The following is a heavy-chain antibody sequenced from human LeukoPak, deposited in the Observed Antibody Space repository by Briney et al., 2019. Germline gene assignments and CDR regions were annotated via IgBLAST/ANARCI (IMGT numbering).Heavy chain of an antibody. CDR3: AKDSGGLYCSGGSCYYYDY. D-gene: IGHD2-15*01. CDR2: ISWNSGSI. Sequence: GRSLRLSCAASGFTFDDYAMHWVRHAPGKGLEWASGISWNSGSIGYADSVKGRFTISRDNAKNSLYLQMNSLRAEDTALYYCAKDSGGLYCSGGSCYYYDYWGQGTLVTVSS. V-gene: IGHV3-9*01. CDR1: GFTFDDYA. J-gene: IGHJ4*02.